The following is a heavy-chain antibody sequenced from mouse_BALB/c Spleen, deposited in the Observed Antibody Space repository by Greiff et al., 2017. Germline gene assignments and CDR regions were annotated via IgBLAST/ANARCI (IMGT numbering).Heavy chain of an antibody. CDR1: GFTFSSFG. V-gene: IGHV5-6-3*01. Sequence: EVKVVESGGGLVQPGGSRKLSCAASGFTFSSFGMHWVRQAPEKGLELVATINSNGGSTYYPDSVKGRFTISRDNAKNTLYLQMSSLKSEDTAMYYCARVNYGYDGWFAYWGQGTLVTVSA. D-gene: IGHD2-2*01. CDR2: INSNGGST. CDR3: ARVNYGYDGWFAY. J-gene: IGHJ3*01.